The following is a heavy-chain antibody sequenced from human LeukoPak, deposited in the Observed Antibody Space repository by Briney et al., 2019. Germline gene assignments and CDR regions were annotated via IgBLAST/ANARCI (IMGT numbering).Heavy chain of an antibody. CDR2: IYYSGST. CDR3: ARTLYSSGWYDY. CDR1: GGSISSGGYY. Sequence: SETLSLTCTVSGGSISSGGYYWSWIRQHPGKGLEWIGYIYYSGSTYYNPSLKSRVTISVDTSKSQFSLKLSSVTAADTAVYYCARTLYSSGWYDYWGQGTLVTVSS. D-gene: IGHD6-19*01. V-gene: IGHV4-31*03. J-gene: IGHJ4*02.